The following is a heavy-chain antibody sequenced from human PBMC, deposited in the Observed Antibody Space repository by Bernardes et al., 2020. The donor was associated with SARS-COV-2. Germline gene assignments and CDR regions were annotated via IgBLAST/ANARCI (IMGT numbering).Heavy chain of an antibody. V-gene: IGHV3-23*01. CDR1: GLSFSSHA. CDR3: VQGKGPDCGGGCYSRVLDY. J-gene: IGHJ4*02. D-gene: IGHD2-21*02. CDR2: ISGGGDLT. Sequence: GGSLRLSCAASGLSFSSHAMSWVRQAPGKGLEWVSVISGGGDLTEYADSVKGRFTIPRDNAKNTLYLQMNTLRDEDTAVYYCVQGKGPDCGGGCYSRVLDYWGQGTLVTVSS.